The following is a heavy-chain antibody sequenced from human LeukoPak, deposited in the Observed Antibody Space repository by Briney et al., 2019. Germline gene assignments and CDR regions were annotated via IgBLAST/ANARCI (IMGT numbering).Heavy chain of an antibody. CDR1: GFTFSRYW. CDR3: VRDNRSYNFDY. Sequence: GGSLRLSCAASGFTFSRYWMHWVRQAPGKGLVWVSCIKSDGSSTSIADSAKGRFTISRDNAKNTVYLQMNSLRAEDTAVYYCVRDNRSYNFDYWGQGTLVTVSS. D-gene: IGHD1-26*01. CDR2: IKSDGSST. J-gene: IGHJ4*02. V-gene: IGHV3-74*01.